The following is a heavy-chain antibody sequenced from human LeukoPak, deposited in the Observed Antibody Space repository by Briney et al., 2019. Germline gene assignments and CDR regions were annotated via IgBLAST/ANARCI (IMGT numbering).Heavy chain of an antibody. CDR3: AGAADCSGGSCYYYYMDV. J-gene: IGHJ6*03. CDR1: GFTFSSYE. Sequence: GGSLRLSCAASGFTFSSYEMNWVRQAPGKGLEWVSYISSSGSTIFYADSVKGRFTISRDNAKNSLYLQMNSLRAEDTAVYYCAGAADCSGGSCYYYYMDVWGKGTTVTVSS. D-gene: IGHD2-15*01. CDR2: ISSSGSTI. V-gene: IGHV3-48*03.